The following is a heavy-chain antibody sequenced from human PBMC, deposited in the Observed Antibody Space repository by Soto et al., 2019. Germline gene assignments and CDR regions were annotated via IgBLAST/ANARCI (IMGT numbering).Heavy chain of an antibody. CDR2: IYYSGST. Sequence: QLQLQESGPGLVKPSETLSLTCTVSGGSISSSSYYWGWIRQPPGKGLEWIGSIYYSGSTYYNPSRKSRVTISVDTSKNQSSLKLSSVTAADTAVYYCARQVVAYFSGGSCYSPNRDWCDPCGQGTLVTVSS. J-gene: IGHJ5*02. V-gene: IGHV4-39*01. CDR1: GGSISSSSYY. D-gene: IGHD2-15*01. CDR3: ARQVVAYFSGGSCYSPNRDWCDP.